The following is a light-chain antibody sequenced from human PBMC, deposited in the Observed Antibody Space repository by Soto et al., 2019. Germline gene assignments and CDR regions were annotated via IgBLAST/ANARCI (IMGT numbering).Light chain of an antibody. CDR2: DVT. Sequence: QSALTQPASVSGSPGQSITISCTGSSSDVGGYKYVSWYQQHPGKVPKLIIYDVTDRPSGVSERFSGSKSGNTASLTISGLQAEDEADYYCYSVTSSRTLVFGSGTKLTVL. CDR3: YSVTSSRTLV. J-gene: IGLJ1*01. V-gene: IGLV2-14*03. CDR1: SSDVGGYKY.